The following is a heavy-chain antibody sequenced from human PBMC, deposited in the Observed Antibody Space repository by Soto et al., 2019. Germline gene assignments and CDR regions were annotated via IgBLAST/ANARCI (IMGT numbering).Heavy chain of an antibody. CDR3: ARAARIMITFGGVIVIGAFDI. CDR2: MYYGGNI. Sequence: PSETLSLTCTVSGGSVSSDSYYWSWIRQPPGKGLEWIGYMYYGGNINYNPSLKSRVTISVDTSKNQFSLKLTSVTAADTAVYYCARAARIMITFGGVIVIGAFDIWGQGTMVTVSS. D-gene: IGHD3-16*02. V-gene: IGHV4-61*01. CDR1: GGSVSSDSYY. J-gene: IGHJ3*02.